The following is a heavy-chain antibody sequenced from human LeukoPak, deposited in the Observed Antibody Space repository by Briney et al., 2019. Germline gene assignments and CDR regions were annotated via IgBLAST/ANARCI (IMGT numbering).Heavy chain of an antibody. D-gene: IGHD1-1*01. V-gene: IGHV3-30-3*01. J-gene: IGHJ4*02. CDR3: ARDQVSYTPGGYFDY. Sequence: PGGSLRLSCAASGFTFSSYAMHWVRQAPGKGLEWVAVISYDGSNKYYADSVKGRFTISRDNSKNTLYLQMNSLRAEDTAVYYCARDQVSYTPGGYFDYWGQGTLVTVSS. CDR2: ISYDGSNK. CDR1: GFTFSSYA.